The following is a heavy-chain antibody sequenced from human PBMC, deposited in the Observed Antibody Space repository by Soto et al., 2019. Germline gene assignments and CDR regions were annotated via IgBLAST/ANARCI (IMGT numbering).Heavy chain of an antibody. D-gene: IGHD3-9*01. V-gene: IGHV3-21*01. CDR3: ARDLLDCLYDILTYDAFEI. CDR2: ISSSSSYI. CDR1: GFTFSSYS. J-gene: IGHJ3*02. Sequence: PGGSLRLSCGGSGFTFSSYSMNWGRQAPGKGLGWVSSISSSSSYIYYADSVKGRFTISRYNAKNSLYLQMNSLSAEDTAVYYCARDLLDCLYDILTYDAFEIWGQGTMVTVSS.